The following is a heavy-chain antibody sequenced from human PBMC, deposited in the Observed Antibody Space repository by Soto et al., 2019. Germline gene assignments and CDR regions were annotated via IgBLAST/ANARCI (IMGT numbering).Heavy chain of an antibody. CDR3: ARAYPSYGDYVISPGYFDL. CDR2: IYHSGST. D-gene: IGHD4-17*01. J-gene: IGHJ2*01. CDR1: GGSISSGGYS. Sequence: QLQLQESGSGLVKPSQTLSLTCAVSGGSISSGGYSWSWIRQPPGKGLEWIGYIYHSGSTYYNPSLKSRVTLAVDRSKTQFSLKLSSVTAADTAVYYCARAYPSYGDYVISPGYFDLWGRGTLVTVSS. V-gene: IGHV4-30-2*01.